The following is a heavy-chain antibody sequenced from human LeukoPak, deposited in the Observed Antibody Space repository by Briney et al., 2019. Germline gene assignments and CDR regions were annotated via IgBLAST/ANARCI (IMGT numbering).Heavy chain of an antibody. CDR3: ARQSSSSWTYYYYYGMDV. J-gene: IGHJ6*02. CDR1: GYSFTSYW. V-gene: IGHV5-51*01. CDR2: IYPGDSDT. D-gene: IGHD6-13*01. Sequence: GESLKISCKGSGYSFTSYWIGWVRQMPGKGLEWMGIIYPGDSDTRYSPSFQGQVTISADKSISTAYLQWSSLKASDTAMYYCARQSSSSWTYYYYYGMDVWGQGTTVTVSS.